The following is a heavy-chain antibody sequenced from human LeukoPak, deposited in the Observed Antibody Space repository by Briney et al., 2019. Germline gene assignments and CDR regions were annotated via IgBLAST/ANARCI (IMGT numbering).Heavy chain of an antibody. Sequence: SETLSLTCTVSGGPITSGGYYWSWVRQHPGKGLEWIGYINNSGSTYYNPSLESRVTISVDTSKNQFSLKLSSVTAADTAVYYCASATSDWYFDLWGRGTLVTVSS. CDR1: GGPITSGGYY. CDR2: INNSGST. J-gene: IGHJ2*01. D-gene: IGHD2-15*01. V-gene: IGHV4-31*03. CDR3: ASATSDWYFDL.